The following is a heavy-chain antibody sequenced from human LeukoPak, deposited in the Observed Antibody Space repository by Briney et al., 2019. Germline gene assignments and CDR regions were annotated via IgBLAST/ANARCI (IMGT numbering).Heavy chain of an antibody. CDR1: GFTFSSYS. J-gene: IGHJ3*02. CDR3: ARDLAGMTTVTTFAFDI. V-gene: IGHV3-21*04. D-gene: IGHD4-17*01. Sequence: GGSLRLSCAASGFTFSSYSMNWVRQAPGKGLEWVSSISSSSSYIYYADSVKGRFTISRDNAKNSLYLQMNSLRAEDTAVYYCARDLAGMTTVTTFAFDIWGQGTMVTVSS. CDR2: ISSSSSYI.